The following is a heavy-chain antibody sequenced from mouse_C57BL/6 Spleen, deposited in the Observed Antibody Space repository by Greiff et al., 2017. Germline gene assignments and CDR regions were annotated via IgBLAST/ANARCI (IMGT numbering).Heavy chain of an antibody. V-gene: IGHV1-81*01. D-gene: IGHD2-4*01. CDR2: IYPRSGNT. CDR1: GYTFTSYG. J-gene: IGHJ4*01. Sequence: QVQLKQSGAELARPGASVKLSCKASGYTFTSYGISWVKQRTGQGLEWIGEIYPRSGNTYYNEKFKGKATLTADKSSSTAYMELRSLTSEDSAVYFCARGDYDGFGYAMDYWGQGTSVTVSS. CDR3: ARGDYDGFGYAMDY.